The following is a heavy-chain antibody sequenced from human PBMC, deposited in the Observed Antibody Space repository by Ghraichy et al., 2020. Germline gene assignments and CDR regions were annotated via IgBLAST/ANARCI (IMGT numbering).Heavy chain of an antibody. CDR3: AREALYSSSWYYYYYGMDV. CDR2: IKQDGSEK. J-gene: IGHJ6*02. CDR1: GFTFSSYW. D-gene: IGHD6-13*01. Sequence: GGSLRLSCAASGFTFSSYWMSWVRQAPGKGLEWVANIKQDGSEKYYVDSVKGRFTISRDNAKNSLYLQMNSLRAEDTAVYYCAREALYSSSWYYYYYGMDVWGQGTTVTVSS. V-gene: IGHV3-7*01.